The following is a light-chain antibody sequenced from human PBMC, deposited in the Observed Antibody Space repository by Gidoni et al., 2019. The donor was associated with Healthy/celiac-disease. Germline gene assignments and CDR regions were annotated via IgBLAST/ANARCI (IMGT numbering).Light chain of an antibody. V-gene: IGKV3-20*01. CDR2: GAS. J-gene: IGKJ1*01. CDR3: QQYGSSPVT. CDR1: QSVSSSY. Sequence: EVVLTHSAGTLSLSPGERATLSCRASQSVSSSYLAWYQQKPGQAPRLLIYGASSRATGIPDRFSGSGSGTDFTLTISRLEPEDFAVYYCQQYGSSPVTFGQGTKVEIK.